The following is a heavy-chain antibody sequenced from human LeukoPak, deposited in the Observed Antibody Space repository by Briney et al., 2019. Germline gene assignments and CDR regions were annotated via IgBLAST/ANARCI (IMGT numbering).Heavy chain of an antibody. CDR3: AREMDSWSCPSVGRDAFDI. V-gene: IGHV1-2*02. CDR2: LNPNSGGT. D-gene: IGHD1-26*01. Sequence: GASVNVSCKASVYTFTGYYTHWVRQAPGQGLDWMGLLNPNSGGTNSAQKFQGSVTMTSDTSISTAYMELSRLRLNHTAVYYCAREMDSWSCPSVGRDAFDIWGQGTMVTVSS. J-gene: IGHJ3*02. CDR1: VYTFTGYY.